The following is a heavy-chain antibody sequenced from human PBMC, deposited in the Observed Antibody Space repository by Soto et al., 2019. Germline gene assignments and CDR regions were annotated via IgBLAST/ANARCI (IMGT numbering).Heavy chain of an antibody. J-gene: IGHJ5*02. CDR2: IYHSGST. D-gene: IGHD2-2*01. Sequence: SETLSLTCAVYGGSFSGYSWTWIRQPPGKGLEWIGYIYHSGSTYYNPSLKSRVTISVDRSKNQFSLKLSSVTAADTAVYYCARVPDRWGQGTLVTVSS. V-gene: IGHV4-34*01. CDR1: GGSFSGYS. CDR3: ARVPDR.